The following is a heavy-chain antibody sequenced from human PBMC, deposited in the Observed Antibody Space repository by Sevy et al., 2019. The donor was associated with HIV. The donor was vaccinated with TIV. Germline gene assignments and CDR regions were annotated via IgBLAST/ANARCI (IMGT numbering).Heavy chain of an antibody. J-gene: IGHJ4*02. CDR3: ARDSGDYARRDFDY. Sequence: GGSLRLSCAASGFIFSNYTMSWVRQAPGKGLEWVSVISGSGGRTHYADSVKGRFTISRENSKNTLYLQMNSLRDEDTAVYYCARDSGDYARRDFDYWGQGTLVTVSS. CDR2: ISGSGGRT. CDR1: GFIFSNYT. D-gene: IGHD4-17*01. V-gene: IGHV3-23*01.